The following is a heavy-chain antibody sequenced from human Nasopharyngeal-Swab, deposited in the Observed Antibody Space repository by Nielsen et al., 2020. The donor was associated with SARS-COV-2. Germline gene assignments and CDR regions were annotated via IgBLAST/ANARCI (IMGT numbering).Heavy chain of an antibody. J-gene: IGHJ4*02. D-gene: IGHD3-9*01. CDR3: ARHPPLSGFDY. Sequence: SETLSLTCTVSGGSISTSSYYWSWIRQPPGKGLEWIGYLHSSGHAMYNPSLRSRATISIDTSKNHFSLTLSSVTAADTAVYYCARHPPLSGFDYWGQGTLVTVPS. CDR1: GGSISTSSYY. V-gene: IGHV4-61*03. CDR2: LHSSGHA.